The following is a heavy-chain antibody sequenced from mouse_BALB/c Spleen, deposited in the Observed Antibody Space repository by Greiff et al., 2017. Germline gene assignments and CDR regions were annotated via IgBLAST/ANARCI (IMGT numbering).Heavy chain of an antibody. J-gene: IGHJ4*01. D-gene: IGHD2-4*01. CDR3: MITPYYAMDY. CDR1: GFTFSSYW. V-gene: IGHV6-6*02. CDR2: IRLKSDNYAT. Sequence: EVKLVESGGGLVQPGGSMKLSCVASGFTFSSYWMSWVRQSPEKGLEWVAEIRLKSDNYATHYAESVKGKFTISRDDSKSRLYLQMNSLRAEDTGIYYCMITPYYAMDYWGQGTSVTVSS.